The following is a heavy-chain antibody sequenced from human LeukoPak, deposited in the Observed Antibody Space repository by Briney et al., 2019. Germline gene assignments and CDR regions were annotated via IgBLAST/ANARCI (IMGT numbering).Heavy chain of an antibody. V-gene: IGHV3-33*08. Sequence: GGSLRLSCAASGFTCSSYGMHWVRQAPGKGLEWAAVMWSGGSNKYFTDSVKGRFTISRDNSRNTLYLQMNSLRAEDTAVYYCAREGGGHSGSSDFDYWGQGTLVTVSS. CDR1: GFTCSSYG. CDR2: MWSGGSNK. CDR3: AREGGGHSGSSDFDY. D-gene: IGHD1-26*01. J-gene: IGHJ4*02.